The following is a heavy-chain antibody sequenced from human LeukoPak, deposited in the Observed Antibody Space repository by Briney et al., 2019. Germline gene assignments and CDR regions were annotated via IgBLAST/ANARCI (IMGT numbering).Heavy chain of an antibody. D-gene: IGHD2-8*01. CDR2: INHSGST. Sequence: SETLSLTCAVYGGSFSGYYWSWIRQPPGKGLEWIGEINHSGSTNYNPSLKSRVTISVDTSKNQSSLKLSSVTAADTAVYFCTRVVNGGHFDYWGQGTLVTVSS. V-gene: IGHV4-34*01. CDR1: GGSFSGYY. CDR3: TRVVNGGHFDY. J-gene: IGHJ4*02.